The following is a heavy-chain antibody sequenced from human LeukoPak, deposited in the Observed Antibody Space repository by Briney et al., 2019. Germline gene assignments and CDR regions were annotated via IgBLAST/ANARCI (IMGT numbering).Heavy chain of an antibody. CDR2: IYYGGST. J-gene: IGHJ5*02. CDR1: GGSVSSGSYY. Sequence: SETLSLTCTVSGGSVSSGSYYWSWIRQPPGKGLEWIGYIYYGGSTNYNPSLKSRVTISVDTSKNQFSLKLSSVTAADTAVYYCARENDGCSSTSCYGWFDPWGQGTLVTVSS. D-gene: IGHD2-2*01. CDR3: ARENDGCSSTSCYGWFDP. V-gene: IGHV4-61*01.